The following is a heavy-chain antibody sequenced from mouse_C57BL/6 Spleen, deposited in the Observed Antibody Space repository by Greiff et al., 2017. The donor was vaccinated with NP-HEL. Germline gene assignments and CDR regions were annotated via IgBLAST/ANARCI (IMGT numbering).Heavy chain of an antibody. CDR2: IYPRSGNT. D-gene: IGHD1-1*01. V-gene: IGHV1-81*01. CDR1: GYTFTSYG. Sequence: VKLVESGAELARPGASVKLSCKASGYTFTSYGISWVKQRTGQGLEWIGEIYPRSGNTYYNEKFKGKATLTADKSSSTAYMELRSLTSEDSAVYFCAHYYGSSPWYFDVWGTGTTVTVSS. J-gene: IGHJ1*03. CDR3: AHYYGSSPWYFDV.